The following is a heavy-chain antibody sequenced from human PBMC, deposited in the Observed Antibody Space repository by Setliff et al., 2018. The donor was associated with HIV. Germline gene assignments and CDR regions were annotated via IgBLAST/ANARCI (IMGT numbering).Heavy chain of an antibody. D-gene: IGHD3-3*01. CDR3: ARPTLGFGGGSMFDY. Sequence: SETLSLTCTVSGASITTSSYYWGWIRQPPGKGREWIGNIHCSGSTYYNPSFKSRVIISVDRPQNQFSLTLISVTAADTAVYYCARPTLGFGGGSMFDYWGQGILVTVSS. V-gene: IGHV4-39*01. CDR2: IHCSGST. CDR1: GASITTSSYY. J-gene: IGHJ4*02.